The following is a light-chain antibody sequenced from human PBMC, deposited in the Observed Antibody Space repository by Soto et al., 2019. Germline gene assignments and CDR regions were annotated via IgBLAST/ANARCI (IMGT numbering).Light chain of an antibody. CDR1: QSISSW. J-gene: IGKJ1*01. CDR3: QQYNSYSPWT. V-gene: IGKV1-5*03. Sequence: DIQMTQSPSTPAASVGNRVTRTCRCSQSISSWLAWYQQKPGKAPKLLIYKASSLESGVPSRFSGSGSGTEFTLTISSLQPDDFATYYCQQYNSYSPWTCGQGTKGDIK. CDR2: KAS.